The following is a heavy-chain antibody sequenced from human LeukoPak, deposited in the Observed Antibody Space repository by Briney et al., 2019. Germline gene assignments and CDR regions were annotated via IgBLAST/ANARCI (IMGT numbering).Heavy chain of an antibody. J-gene: IGHJ4*02. CDR3: VQTTGWPGFDY. D-gene: IGHD6-19*01. Sequence: SETLSLICTTSGVSISRFYWSWVRQPPGKGLEWIGNIYNGVPTFFNPSLKIRVTISVDTSRRQFSLELASVTAADTAVYYCVQTTGWPGFDYWGQGILVTVSS. V-gene: IGHV4-4*09. CDR2: IYNGVPT. CDR1: GVSISRFY.